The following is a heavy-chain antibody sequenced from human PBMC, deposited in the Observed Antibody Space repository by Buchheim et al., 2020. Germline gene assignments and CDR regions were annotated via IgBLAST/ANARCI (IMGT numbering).Heavy chain of an antibody. CDR3: AKDIAARFYFDY. D-gene: IGHD6-6*01. V-gene: IGHV3-23*01. Sequence: EVQLLESGGGLVQPGGSLRLSCAASGFTFSSYAMSWVRQAPGKGLELVSAISGSGGSTYYADSVKGRVPISRDHSQNTVYLQMNSLRAEDTAVYYCAKDIAARFYFDYWGQGTL. CDR2: ISGSGGST. CDR1: GFTFSSYA. J-gene: IGHJ4*02.